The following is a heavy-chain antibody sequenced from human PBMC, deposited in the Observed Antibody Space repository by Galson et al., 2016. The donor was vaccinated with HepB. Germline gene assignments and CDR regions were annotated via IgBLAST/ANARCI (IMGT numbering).Heavy chain of an antibody. J-gene: IGHJ4*02. CDR3: ARDRTSLIQGVPLDF. CDR2: ISSSSDKI. CDR1: GFSFSTYY. Sequence: SLRLSCAASGFSFSTYYMTWVRQAPGKGLEWVSSISSSSDKIYYGDSVRGRFTISRDNAKNSLYLQMNSLRGEDTAVYYCARDRTSLIQGVPLDFWGQGTLVTVSS. D-gene: IGHD3-10*01. V-gene: IGHV3-21*01.